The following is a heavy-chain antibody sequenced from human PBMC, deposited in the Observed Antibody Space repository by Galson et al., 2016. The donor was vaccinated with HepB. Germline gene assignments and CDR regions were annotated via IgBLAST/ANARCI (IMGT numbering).Heavy chain of an antibody. D-gene: IGHD6-19*01. Sequence: SLRLSCAASGFTFSNYGMNWVRQAPGKGLEWVAVIWFDGDIKNYADSVKGRFTISRDNSKNMLYLQMNSLRTEDTAVYYCAKGLKAPGYYYYMDVWGKGATVTVSS. V-gene: IGHV3-33*06. CDR3: AKGLKAPGYYYYMDV. CDR2: IWFDGDIK. J-gene: IGHJ6*03. CDR1: GFTFSNYG.